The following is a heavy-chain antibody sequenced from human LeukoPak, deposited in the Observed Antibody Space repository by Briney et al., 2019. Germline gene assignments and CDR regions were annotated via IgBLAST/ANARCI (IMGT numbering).Heavy chain of an antibody. D-gene: IGHD3-10*01. CDR3: ARDPTMVRGVKPYYYYYYGMDV. V-gene: IGHV3-33*08. Sequence: GGSLRLSCAASGFTFSDYYMSWIRQAPGKGLEWVAVIWYDGSNKYYADSVKGRFTISRDNSKNTLYLQMNSLRAEDTAVYYCARDPTMVRGVKPYYYYYYGMDVWGKGTTVTVSS. J-gene: IGHJ6*04. CDR2: IWYDGSNK. CDR1: GFTFSDYY.